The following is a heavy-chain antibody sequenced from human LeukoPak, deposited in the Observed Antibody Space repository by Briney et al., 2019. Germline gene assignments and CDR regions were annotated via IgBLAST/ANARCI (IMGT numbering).Heavy chain of an antibody. V-gene: IGHV3-33*01. CDR3: ARDINKQLAPVYYYYGMDV. Sequence: GGSLRLSCAASGFTFSSYGMHWVRQAPGKGLEWVAVIWYDGSNKYYADSVKGRFTISRDNSKNTLYLQMNSLRAEDTAVYYCARDINKQLAPVYYYYGMDVWGQGTTVTDSS. D-gene: IGHD6-13*01. CDR1: GFTFSSYG. CDR2: IWYDGSNK. J-gene: IGHJ6*02.